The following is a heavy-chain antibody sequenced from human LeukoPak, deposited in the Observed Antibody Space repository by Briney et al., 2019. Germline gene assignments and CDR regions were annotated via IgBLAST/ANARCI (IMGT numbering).Heavy chain of an antibody. CDR1: GYTFTSYY. J-gene: IGHJ4*02. V-gene: IGHV7-4-1*02. CDR2: INTNTGNP. D-gene: IGHD5-18*01. Sequence: ASVKVSCKASGYTFTSYYMHWVRQAPGLGLEWMGWINTNTGNPTYAQGFTGWFVFSLDTSVSTAYLQISSLKAEDTAVYYCARGRRGSYSYGYVFPYYWGQGTLVTVSS. CDR3: ARGRRGSYSYGYVFPYY.